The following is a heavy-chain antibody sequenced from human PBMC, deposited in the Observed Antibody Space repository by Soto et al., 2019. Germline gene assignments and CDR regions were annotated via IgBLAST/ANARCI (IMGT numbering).Heavy chain of an antibody. Sequence: QVQLVQSGAEVQKPGSSVKVSCKASGGTFSSYTISWVRPAPGQGLQWMGRIIPILGLANHAQKSQGRVTITADKSTSTAYMELSSLRSEDMAVYYCARSSGSSNIAAFDIWGQGTMVTVSS. V-gene: IGHV1-69*02. D-gene: IGHD2-15*01. CDR3: ARSSGSSNIAAFDI. CDR2: IIPILGLA. J-gene: IGHJ3*02. CDR1: GGTFSSYT.